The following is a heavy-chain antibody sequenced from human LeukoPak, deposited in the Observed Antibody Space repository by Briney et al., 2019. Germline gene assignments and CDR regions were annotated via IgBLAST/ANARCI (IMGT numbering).Heavy chain of an antibody. J-gene: IGHJ6*03. CDR3: ARDVEDGYPSAYYYYYMDV. CDR1: GGSISSGSYY. CDR2: IYTSGST. D-gene: IGHD5-24*01. V-gene: IGHV4-61*02. Sequence: SSETLSLTCTVSGGSISSGSYYWSWIRQPAGKGLEWIGRIYTSGSTNYNPSLKSRVTISVDTSKNQFSLKLSSVTAADTAVYYCARDVEDGYPSAYYYYYMDVWGKGTTVTVSS.